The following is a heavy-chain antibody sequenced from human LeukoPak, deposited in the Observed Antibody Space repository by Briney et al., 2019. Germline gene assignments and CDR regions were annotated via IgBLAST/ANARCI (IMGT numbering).Heavy chain of an antibody. CDR3: ARDDDTSSHYSRFDY. V-gene: IGHV3-33*01. J-gene: IGHJ4*02. CDR1: GFTFNYYG. CDR2: IWSDGSKN. D-gene: IGHD3-22*01. Sequence: GGSLRLSCAASGFTFNYYGMHWVRQAPGKGLEWVAVIWSDGSKNYYADSVKGRFTVSRDDSKSTLYLQMNSLRVEDTALYFCARDDDTSSHYSRFDYWGQGTLVTVSS.